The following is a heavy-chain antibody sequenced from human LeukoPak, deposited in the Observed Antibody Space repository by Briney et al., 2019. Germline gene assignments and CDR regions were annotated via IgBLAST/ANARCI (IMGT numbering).Heavy chain of an antibody. V-gene: IGHV4-59*01. Sequence: SETLSLTCTVSGGSISSYYWSWIRQPPGKGLEWIGYIYYSGSTNYNPSLKSRVTISVDTSKNQFSLELSSVTAADTAVYYCARLGAAAGSHIDYWGQGTLVTVSS. D-gene: IGHD6-13*01. CDR3: ARLGAAAGSHIDY. CDR2: IYYSGST. CDR1: GGSISSYY. J-gene: IGHJ4*02.